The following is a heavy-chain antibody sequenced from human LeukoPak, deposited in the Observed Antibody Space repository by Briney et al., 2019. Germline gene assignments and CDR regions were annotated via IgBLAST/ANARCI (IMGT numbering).Heavy chain of an antibody. J-gene: IGHJ5*02. D-gene: IGHD6-25*01. CDR2: INTSGST. CDR3: AREGGDPRWLDP. V-gene: IGHV4-4*07. CDR1: GGSISSYY. Sequence: PSETLSLTCTISGGSISSYYWTWIRQSAGKGLEWIGRINTSGSTNYNPSLRSRVTMSVNTSKNQFSLNLTSVTAADTAVYSCAREGGDPRWLDPWGQGTLVTVSS.